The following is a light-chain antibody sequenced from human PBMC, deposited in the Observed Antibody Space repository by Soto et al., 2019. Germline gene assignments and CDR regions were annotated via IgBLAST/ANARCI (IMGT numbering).Light chain of an antibody. CDR1: SSDVGGYNY. Sequence: QPRSVSGSPGQSVSISCTGTSSDVGGYNYVSWYQQHPGKAPKLLTYDVTKRPSGVPDRFSGSESGNTASLTISGLQAEDEADYYCCSYAGSYSYVFGTGTKVTVL. V-gene: IGLV2-11*01. CDR2: DVT. J-gene: IGLJ1*01. CDR3: CSYAGSYSYV.